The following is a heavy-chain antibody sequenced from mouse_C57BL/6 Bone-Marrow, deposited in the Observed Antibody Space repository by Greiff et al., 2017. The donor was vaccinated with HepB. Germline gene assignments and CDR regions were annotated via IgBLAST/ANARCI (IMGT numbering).Heavy chain of an antibody. CDR1: GFTFTDYY. J-gene: IGHJ3*01. D-gene: IGHD2-4*01. V-gene: IGHV7-3*01. CDR2: IRNKANGYTT. CDR3: ARIYYDYAWFAY. Sequence: EVQGVESGGGLVQPGGSLSLSCAASGFTFTDYYMSWVRQPPGKALEWLGFIRNKANGYTTEYSASVKGRFTISRDNSQSILYLQMNALRAEDSATYYCARIYYDYAWFAYWGQGTLVTVSA.